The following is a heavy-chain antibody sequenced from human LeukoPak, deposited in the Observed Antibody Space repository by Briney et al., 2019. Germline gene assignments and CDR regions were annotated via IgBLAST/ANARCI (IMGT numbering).Heavy chain of an antibody. Sequence: ASVKVSCKASGYTFTSYDINWVQQATGQGLEWMGWMNPNRGNTDYAQKFQGRVTMNRNTSINTAYMELSSLRSEDTAVYYCASSRVSGSDAFDIWGEGTMVTVSS. CDR3: ASSRVSGSDAFDI. CDR2: MNPNRGNT. J-gene: IGHJ3*02. D-gene: IGHD3-10*01. CDR1: GYTFTSYD. V-gene: IGHV1-8*01.